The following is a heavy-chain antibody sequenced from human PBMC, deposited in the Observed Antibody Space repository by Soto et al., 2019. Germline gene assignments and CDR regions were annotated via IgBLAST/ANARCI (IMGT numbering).Heavy chain of an antibody. CDR3: ARGQRFSDWFDP. CDR1: GGAISGYY. J-gene: IGHJ5*02. V-gene: IGHV4-4*07. Sequence: KTSETLSLTCTVTGGAISGYYWTWIRQSDGEGLEWIGRIYSSGSTNYNPSLKSRVTISLDTSMNYFSLRLSSVTAAATAVYYCARGQRFSDWFDPWGQGTLVTVSS. D-gene: IGHD3-3*01. CDR2: IYSSGST.